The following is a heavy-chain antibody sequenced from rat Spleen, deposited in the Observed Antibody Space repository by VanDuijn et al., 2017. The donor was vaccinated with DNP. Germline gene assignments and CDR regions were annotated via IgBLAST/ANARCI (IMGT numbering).Heavy chain of an antibody. J-gene: IGHJ2*01. Sequence: QVQLKESGPGLVQPSQTLSLTCTVSGFSLTSYNVHWVRQPTGKGLEWMGIIWTGGSTDYNSALKSRLSISRDTSKSQVFLKMDSLQTDDTAVYYCAEMDYFDYWGQGVMVTVSS. CDR1: GFSLTSYN. CDR3: AEMDYFDY. V-gene: IGHV2-30*01. CDR2: IWTGGST.